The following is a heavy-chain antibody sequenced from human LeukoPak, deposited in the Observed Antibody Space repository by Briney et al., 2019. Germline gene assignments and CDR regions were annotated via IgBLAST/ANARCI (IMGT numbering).Heavy chain of an antibody. V-gene: IGHV3-7*03. CDR1: GFTLSNYW. J-gene: IGHJ4*02. CDR3: ARFRTVAGNPLDY. CDR2: INPDENEK. D-gene: IGHD6-19*01. Sequence: GGSLRLSCAASGFTLSNYWMSWVRQAPGRGLEWVANINPDENEKYYEDSVKGRFTISRDNADNSLYLHMNTLGAEDTAVYYCARFRTVAGNPLDYWGQGTLVTVSS.